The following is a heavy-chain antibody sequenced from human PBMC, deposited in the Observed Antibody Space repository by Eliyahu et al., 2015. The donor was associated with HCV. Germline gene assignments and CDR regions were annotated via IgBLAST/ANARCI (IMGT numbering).Heavy chain of an antibody. D-gene: IGHD3-3*01. J-gene: IGHJ6*02. Sequence: EVQLVESGGGLVQPGGSLRLSCAAXXFTFXSYWMSWVRQAPGKGLEWVANIKQDGSEKYYVDSVKGRFTISRDNAKNSLYLQMNSLRAEDTAVYYCAREEGDFWSGYSYGMDVWGQGTTVTVSS. CDR1: XFTFXSYW. CDR2: IKQDGSEK. V-gene: IGHV3-7*04. CDR3: AREEGDFWSGYSYGMDV.